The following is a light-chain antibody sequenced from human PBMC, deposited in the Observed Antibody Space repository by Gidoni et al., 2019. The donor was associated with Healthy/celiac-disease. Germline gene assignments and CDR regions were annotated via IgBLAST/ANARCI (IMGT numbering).Light chain of an antibody. CDR1: SSDVGGYKF. V-gene: IGLV2-11*01. CDR3: CSYAGSYTLV. J-gene: IGLJ2*01. CDR2: DVF. Sequence: QSALTQPRPVSGSPGQSVTISCTGTSSDVGGYKFVSWYQQHPGKAPKLMIYDVFKRPSGFPDRFSGSKSGNTASLTISRLQTEDEAYYYCCSYAGSYTLVFGGGTKLTVL.